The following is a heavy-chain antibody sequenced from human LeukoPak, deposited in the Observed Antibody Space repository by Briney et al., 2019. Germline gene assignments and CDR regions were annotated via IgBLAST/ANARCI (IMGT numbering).Heavy chain of an antibody. CDR2: IKQDGSEK. V-gene: IGHV3-7*01. Sequence: GGSLRLSCAASGFTFSSYWMSWVRQAPGKGLEWVANIKQDGSEKYYVDSVKGRFTISRDNAKNSLYLQMNSLRAEDTAVYYCARDILTGYPLYYFDYWGQGTLVTVSS. CDR3: ARDILTGYPLYYFDY. J-gene: IGHJ4*02. CDR1: GFTFSSYW. D-gene: IGHD3-9*01.